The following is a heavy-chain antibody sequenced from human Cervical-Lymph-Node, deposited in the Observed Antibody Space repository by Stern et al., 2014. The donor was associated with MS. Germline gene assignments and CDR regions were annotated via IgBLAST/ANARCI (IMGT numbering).Heavy chain of an antibody. Sequence: EVQLVEYGGGLVQPGGSLRISCAASGFSFNFFAMSWVLQAPGKGLECVAIIAAVSDVTHYADSVKVCFTISIDIFKNTVYLQMNIQRANDTAVYYCAKEDLDYYDSNGNDFWGQGTQVAVSS. CDR2: IAAVSDVT. V-gene: IGHV3-23*04. CDR3: AKEDLDYYDSNGNDF. J-gene: IGHJ4*02. D-gene: IGHD3-9*01. CDR1: GFSFNFFA.